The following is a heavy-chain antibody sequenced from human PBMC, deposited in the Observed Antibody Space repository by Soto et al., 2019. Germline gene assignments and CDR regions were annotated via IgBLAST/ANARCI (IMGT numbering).Heavy chain of an antibody. V-gene: IGHV4-31*03. CDR2: IYYSGST. Sequence: QVQLQESGPGLVKPSQTLSLTCTVSGGSISSGGYYWSWIRQHPGKGLEWIGYIYYSGSTYYNPSLKSRVTISVDTSKNQFSLTRSSVTAADTAVYYCARSTYDYVWGSYRYLNWFDPLGQGTLVTVSS. J-gene: IGHJ5*02. CDR3: ARSTYDYVWGSYRYLNWFDP. D-gene: IGHD3-16*02. CDR1: GGSISSGGYY.